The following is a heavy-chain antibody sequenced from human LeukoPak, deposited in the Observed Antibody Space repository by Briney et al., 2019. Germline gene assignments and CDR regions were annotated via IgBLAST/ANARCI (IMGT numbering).Heavy chain of an antibody. D-gene: IGHD2-8*01. CDR1: GYTFTCYY. V-gene: IGHV1-2*02. CDR3: ATMGDAFDI. CDR2: INPNSGGT. J-gene: IGHJ3*02. Sequence: ASVKVSCKASGYTFTCYYMHWVRQAPGQGLEWMGWINPNSGGTNYAQKFQVRVTMTRDPSMSTAYMELSRLRSHDTAVYYCATMGDAFDIWGQGTMVTVSS.